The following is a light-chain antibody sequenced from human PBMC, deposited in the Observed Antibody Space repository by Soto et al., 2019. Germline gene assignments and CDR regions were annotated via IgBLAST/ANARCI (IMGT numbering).Light chain of an antibody. V-gene: IGKV3-11*01. CDR1: QSVSSY. Sequence: EILLRQSPATLSFSPWEKATLSGRASQSVSSYLACYQQKPGRAPRLLIYGASNRATGIPARFSGSGSGTDFTLTISSLEPEDFAVYYCQQRSNWPPITFGQGTRLEIK. CDR2: GAS. J-gene: IGKJ5*01. CDR3: QQRSNWPPIT.